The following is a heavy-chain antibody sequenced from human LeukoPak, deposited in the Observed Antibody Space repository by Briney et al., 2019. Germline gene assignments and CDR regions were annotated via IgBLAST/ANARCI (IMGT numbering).Heavy chain of an antibody. D-gene: IGHD2-2*02. J-gene: IGHJ4*02. CDR3: ANDKLVPAAIRLAPAIFDY. CDR1: GFTFSSYW. CDR2: ISGSGGST. Sequence: GGSLRLSCAASGFTFSSYWMHWVRQAPGKGLEWVSAISGSGGSTYYADSVKGRFTISRDNSKNTLYLQMNSLRAEDTAVYYCANDKLVPAAIRLAPAIFDYWGQGTLVTVSS. V-gene: IGHV3-23*01.